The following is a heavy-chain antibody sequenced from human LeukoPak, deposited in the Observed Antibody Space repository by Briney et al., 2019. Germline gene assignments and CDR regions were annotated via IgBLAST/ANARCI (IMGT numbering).Heavy chain of an antibody. CDR1: GFSFSSFW. Sequence: GGSLTLSCVASGFSFSSFWMRWVRQSPGKGLEWFSALSGSGGSTYYADYVKGRFTISRDNSKNTLYLQMDSLRAEDTAVYYCARASAVVAASFSGYYYYMDVWGKGTTVTVSS. CDR3: ARASAVVAASFSGYYYYMDV. J-gene: IGHJ6*03. V-gene: IGHV3-23*01. D-gene: IGHD2-15*01. CDR2: LSGSGGST.